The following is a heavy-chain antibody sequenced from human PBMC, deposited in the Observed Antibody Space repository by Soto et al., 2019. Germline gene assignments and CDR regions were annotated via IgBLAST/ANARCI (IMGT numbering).Heavy chain of an antibody. Sequence: QVQLVESGGGVVQPGRSLRLSCAASGFTFSSYGMHWVRQAPGKGLEWVASIWCDRGNKYYADSVKGRFTISRDNSKNSLYLHMTSLRAEDTDVYYCASDKFLLSYWGQGTLVTVSS. CDR1: GFTFSSYG. CDR2: IWCDRGNK. V-gene: IGHV3-33*01. CDR3: ASDKFLLSY. D-gene: IGHD2-15*01. J-gene: IGHJ4*02.